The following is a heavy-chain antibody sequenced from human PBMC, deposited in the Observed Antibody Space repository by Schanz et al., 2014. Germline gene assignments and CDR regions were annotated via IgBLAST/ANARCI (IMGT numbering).Heavy chain of an antibody. CDR3: AKRCSSTSCSHGAFDI. CDR2: IYSDGRT. J-gene: IGHJ3*02. CDR1: GFTFSNHA. D-gene: IGHD2-2*01. V-gene: IGHV3-66*01. Sequence: VQLVESGGGLVQPGGSLRLSCETSGFTFSNHAMSWVRQAPGKGLEWVSVIYSDGRTYYGDSVKGRFTISRDNSKNTLYLQMNSLRDEDTAMYYCAKRCSSTSCSHGAFDIWGQGTMVTVSS.